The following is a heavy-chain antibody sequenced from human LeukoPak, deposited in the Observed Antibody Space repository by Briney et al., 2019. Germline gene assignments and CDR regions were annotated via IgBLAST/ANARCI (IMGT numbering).Heavy chain of an antibody. CDR1: GFTFGDYA. V-gene: IGHV3-49*05. J-gene: IGHJ4*02. D-gene: IGHD3-16*01. CDR3: TRGVGVY. Sequence: KSGRSLRLSCTASGFTFGDYAVTWFRQAPGKGLEWVGLIRSKAYGGTTEYAASVKGRFTISRDESKSIANLQMNSLKIEDTAVYYCTRGVGVYWGQGTLVTVSS. CDR2: IRSKAYGGTT.